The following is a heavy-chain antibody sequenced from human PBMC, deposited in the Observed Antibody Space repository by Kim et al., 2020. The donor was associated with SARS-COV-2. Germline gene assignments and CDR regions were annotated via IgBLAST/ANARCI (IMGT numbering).Heavy chain of an antibody. CDR3: ARSLTMVRGVVFFDY. V-gene: IGHV1-69*01. Sequence: QKFQGRVTITADESTSTAYMELGSLRSEDTAVYYCARSLTMVRGVVFFDYWGQGTLVTVSS. D-gene: IGHD3-10*01. J-gene: IGHJ4*02.